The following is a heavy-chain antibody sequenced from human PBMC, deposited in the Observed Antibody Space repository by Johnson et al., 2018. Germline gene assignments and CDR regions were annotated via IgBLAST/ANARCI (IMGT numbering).Heavy chain of an antibody. J-gene: IGHJ3*02. CDR1: GFTFSNFG. D-gene: IGHD6-13*01. CDR3: AKDRSVRYSSGWSDAFDI. V-gene: IGHV3-30*18. CDR2: ISYDGRNK. Sequence: QVQLVQSGGGVVQPGRSLRLSCGASGFTFSNFGMHWVRQAPGKGLEWVADISYDGRNKNYADSVKGRFAISRDNSKNTLYVQMDSLRAEDTAVYYCAKDRSVRYSSGWSDAFDIWGPGTMVTVSS.